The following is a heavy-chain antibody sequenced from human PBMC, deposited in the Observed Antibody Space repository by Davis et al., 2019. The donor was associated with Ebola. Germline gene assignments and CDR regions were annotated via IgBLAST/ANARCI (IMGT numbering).Heavy chain of an antibody. D-gene: IGHD1-1*01. J-gene: IGHJ4*02. V-gene: IGHV1-18*04. Sequence: ASVQVSCKASGYTFTGYYMHWVRQAPGQGLEWMGWINPHNGNTNYAQNVQGRVTMTTDTSTSTAYMEVGSLRSDDTAVYYCARAQFPTTSDHWGQGTLVTVSS. CDR1: GYTFTGYY. CDR3: ARAQFPTTSDH. CDR2: INPHNGNT.